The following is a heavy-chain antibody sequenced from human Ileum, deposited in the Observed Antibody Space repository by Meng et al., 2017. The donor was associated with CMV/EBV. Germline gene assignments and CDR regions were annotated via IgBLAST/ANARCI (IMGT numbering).Heavy chain of an antibody. Sequence: GESLKISCAASGFSFSSFWMSWVRQAPGKGLEWVANIKQDGSEKFYVDSVKGRFTISRDNAKNSLYLQMDSLRADDTAIYYCGRNRVDYWGQGAVVTVSS. CDR2: IKQDGSEK. CDR1: GFSFSSFW. V-gene: IGHV3-7*01. CDR3: GRNRVDY. J-gene: IGHJ4*02. D-gene: IGHD1-14*01.